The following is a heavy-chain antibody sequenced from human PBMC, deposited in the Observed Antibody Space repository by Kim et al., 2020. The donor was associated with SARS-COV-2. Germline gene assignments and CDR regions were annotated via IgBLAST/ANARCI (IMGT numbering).Heavy chain of an antibody. Sequence: GRFTISRDNSKNTLYLQMNSLRAEDTAVYYCARDLEGFGELEYHYYGMDVWGQGTTVTVSS. J-gene: IGHJ6*02. D-gene: IGHD3-10*01. V-gene: IGHV3-30*01. CDR3: ARDLEGFGELEYHYYGMDV.